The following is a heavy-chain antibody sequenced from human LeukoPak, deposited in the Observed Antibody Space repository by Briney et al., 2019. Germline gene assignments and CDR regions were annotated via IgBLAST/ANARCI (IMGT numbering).Heavy chain of an antibody. CDR3: ARGAGYGAPHGWFGP. CDR2: IYGSGST. J-gene: IGHJ5*02. V-gene: IGHV4-4*07. Sequence: SETLSLTCTVSGDSINNYYWSWIRQPAGKGLEWIGRIYGSGSTKYNPSLKSRVTMSVDTSENQLSLRLNSVTAADTAVYYCARGAGYGAPHGWFGPWGQGTLVIVSS. CDR1: GDSINNYY. D-gene: IGHD4/OR15-4a*01.